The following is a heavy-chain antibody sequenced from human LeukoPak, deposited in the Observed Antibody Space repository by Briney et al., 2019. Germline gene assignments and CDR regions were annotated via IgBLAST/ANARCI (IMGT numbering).Heavy chain of an antibody. CDR3: ARGGTKSDLLTFDI. D-gene: IGHD2-21*01. Sequence: GGSLRLSCAASGFTFSSYEMNWVRQAPGKGLEWVSYISSSGSTIYYADSVKGRFTISRDNAKNSLYLQMNSLRAEDTAVYYCARGGTKSDLLTFDIWGQGTMVTVSS. V-gene: IGHV3-48*03. CDR2: ISSSGSTI. J-gene: IGHJ3*02. CDR1: GFTFSSYE.